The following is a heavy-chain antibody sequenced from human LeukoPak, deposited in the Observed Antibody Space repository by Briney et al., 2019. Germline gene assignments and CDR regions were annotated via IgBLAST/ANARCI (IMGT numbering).Heavy chain of an antibody. D-gene: IGHD6-19*01. CDR2: ISSSGSTI. V-gene: IGHV3-48*03. CDR1: GFIFKTYE. J-gene: IGHJ4*02. Sequence: GGSLRLSCAASGFIFKTYEMIWVRQAPGKGLEWISYISSSGSTIYYADSVKGRFTISRDNAKNSLYLQMNSLRAEDTAVYYCEREGWTFDYWGQGTLVTVSS. CDR3: EREGWTFDY.